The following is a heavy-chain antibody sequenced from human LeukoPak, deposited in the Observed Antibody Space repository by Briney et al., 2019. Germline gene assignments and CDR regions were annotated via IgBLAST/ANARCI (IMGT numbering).Heavy chain of an antibody. CDR3: ARGASGYDFWSGYWGAFDI. CDR2: IYYSGST. Sequence: PSETLSLTCTVSGGSISSYYWSWIRQPPGKGLEWIGYIYYSGSTNYNPSLKSRVTISVDTSKNQLSLKLSSVTAADTAVYYCARGASGYDFWSGYWGAFDIWGQGTMVTVSS. CDR1: GGSISSYY. V-gene: IGHV4-59*01. J-gene: IGHJ3*02. D-gene: IGHD3-3*01.